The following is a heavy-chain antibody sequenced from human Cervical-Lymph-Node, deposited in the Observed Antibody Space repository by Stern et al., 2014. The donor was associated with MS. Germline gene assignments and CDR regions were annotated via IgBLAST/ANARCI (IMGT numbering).Heavy chain of an antibody. V-gene: IGHV2-5*02. Sequence: QVTLRESGPPLVKPTQPLTLTCTFSGFSLSTSGVGVGWIRQPPGKAPEWLALIYWDDDKRYSPSLKSRLTITKDTSKNQVVLTMTNMDPVDTATYYCAHTTEGWELGNWFDPWGQGTLVTVSS. CDR2: IYWDDDK. D-gene: IGHD1-26*01. CDR1: GFSLSTSGVG. J-gene: IGHJ5*02. CDR3: AHTTEGWELGNWFDP.